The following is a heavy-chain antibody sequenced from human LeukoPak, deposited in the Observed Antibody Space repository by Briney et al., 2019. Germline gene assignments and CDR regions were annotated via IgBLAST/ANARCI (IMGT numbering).Heavy chain of an antibody. CDR3: ARDLASMGVIFFDY. V-gene: IGHV1-18*01. D-gene: IGHD3-16*02. CDR2: ISAYNGNT. Sequence: ASVKVSCKASGYTFTSFGISWVRQAPGQGLEWMGWISAYNGNTNYAQKLQGRVTMTTDTFTSTAYMELRSLRSDDTAVYYCARDLASMGVIFFDYWGQGTLVTVSS. J-gene: IGHJ4*02. CDR1: GYTFTSFG.